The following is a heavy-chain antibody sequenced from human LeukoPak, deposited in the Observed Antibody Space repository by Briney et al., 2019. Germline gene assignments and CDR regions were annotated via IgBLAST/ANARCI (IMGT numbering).Heavy chain of an antibody. CDR3: ARVPSGSYPFDY. J-gene: IGHJ4*02. Sequence: SETLSLTCTVSGGSISSGDYYWSWIRQPPGKGLEWIGYIYYSGSTYYNPSLKSRVTISVDTSKNQFSLKLSSVAAADTAVYYCARVPSGSYPFDYWGQGTLVTVSS. CDR1: GGSISSGDYY. V-gene: IGHV4-30-4*08. CDR2: IYYSGST. D-gene: IGHD1-26*01.